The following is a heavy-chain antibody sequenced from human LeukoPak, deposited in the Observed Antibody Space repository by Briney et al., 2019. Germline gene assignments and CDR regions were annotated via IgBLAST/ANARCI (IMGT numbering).Heavy chain of an antibody. Sequence: GGSLRLSCAASGFTFSSYVMHWVRQAPGKGLEWVAIISYDGSKYYADSVKGRFTISRDNSKNTLYLQMNSLRAEDTAVYYCAKPHFDYWGQGTLVTVSS. CDR2: ISYDGSK. CDR1: GFTFSSYV. V-gene: IGHV3-30-3*02. J-gene: IGHJ4*02. CDR3: AKPHFDY.